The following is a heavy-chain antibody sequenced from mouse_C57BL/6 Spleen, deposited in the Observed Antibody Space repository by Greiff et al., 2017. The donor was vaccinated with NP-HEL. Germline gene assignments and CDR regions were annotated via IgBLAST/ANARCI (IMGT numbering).Heavy chain of an antibody. Sequence: QVQLQQSGTELVKPGASVKLSCKASGYTFTSYWMHWVKQRPGQGLEWIGNINPSNGGTNYNEKFKSKATLTVDKSSSTAYMQLSSLTSEDSAVYYGAPHRGTAQATLAYWGQGTLVTVSA. CDR1: GYTFTSYW. J-gene: IGHJ3*01. D-gene: IGHD3-2*02. CDR3: APHRGTAQATLAY. V-gene: IGHV1-53*01. CDR2: INPSNGGT.